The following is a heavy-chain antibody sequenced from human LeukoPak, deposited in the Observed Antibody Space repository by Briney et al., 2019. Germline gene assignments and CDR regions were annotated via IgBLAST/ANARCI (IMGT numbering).Heavy chain of an antibody. Sequence: GGSLRLSCAASGFTFDDYAMHWVRQAPGKGLEWVSGISWNSGSIGYADSVKGRFTISRDNAKNSLYLQMNSLRAEDTALYYCAKDAYYDSSGYYAFFDYWGQGTLVTVSS. CDR2: ISWNSGSI. D-gene: IGHD3-22*01. CDR1: GFTFDDYA. CDR3: AKDAYYDSSGYYAFFDY. V-gene: IGHV3-9*01. J-gene: IGHJ4*02.